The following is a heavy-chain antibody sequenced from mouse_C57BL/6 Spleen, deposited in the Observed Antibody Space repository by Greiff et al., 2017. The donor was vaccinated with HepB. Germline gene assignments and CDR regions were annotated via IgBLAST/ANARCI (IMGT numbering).Heavy chain of an antibody. J-gene: IGHJ4*01. CDR1: GYTFTSEG. V-gene: IGHV1-52*01. Sequence: VQLQQPGAELVRPGSSVKLSGKAAGYTFTSEGRHWVKQRSKQGKTWNGHIEPSDSETHYNQKFKDKATLTVDKSSSTASMQLSSLTSEDSAVYYCARGAFYYGHYYARDYWGQGTSVTVSS. CDR3: ARGAFYYGHYYARDY. D-gene: IGHD2-1*01. CDR2: IEPSDSET.